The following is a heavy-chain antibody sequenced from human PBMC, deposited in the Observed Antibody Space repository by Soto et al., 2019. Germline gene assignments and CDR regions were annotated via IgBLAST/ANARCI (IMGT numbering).Heavy chain of an antibody. Sequence: GGSLRLSCAASGLTFSSYAMSWVRQAPGKGLEWVSAISGSGGGTYYADSVKGRFTISRDNSKNTLYLQMNSLRAEDTAVYYCAKYRGYCRSTSFHIRGYNWFDPWGQGTLLTVSS. CDR3: AKYRGYCRSTSFHIRGYNWFDP. V-gene: IGHV3-23*01. D-gene: IGHD2-2*01. CDR1: GLTFSSYA. CDR2: ISGSGGGT. J-gene: IGHJ5*02.